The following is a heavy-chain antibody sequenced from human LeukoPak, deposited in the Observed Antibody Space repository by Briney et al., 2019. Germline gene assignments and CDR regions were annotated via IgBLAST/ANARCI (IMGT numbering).Heavy chain of an antibody. D-gene: IGHD3-10*01. Sequence: GASVKVSCKASGYTVTSYDINWVRQATGQGLEWMEGMNPNSGNTGYAQKFQGRVTMTRNTSISTAYMELSSLRSEDTAVYYCARMVRGVIIRSTYYMDVWGKGTTVTISS. CDR2: MNPNSGNT. V-gene: IGHV1-8*01. J-gene: IGHJ6*03. CDR3: ARMVRGVIIRSTYYMDV. CDR1: GYTVTSYD.